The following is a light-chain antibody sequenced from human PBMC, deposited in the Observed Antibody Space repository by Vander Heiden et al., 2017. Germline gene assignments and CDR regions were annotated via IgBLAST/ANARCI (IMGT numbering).Light chain of an antibody. CDR3: QSYDSSLRAV. CDR1: SSNIGAGYD. J-gene: IGLJ2*01. Sequence: QSVLTQPPSVSGAPGQRVTISCTGSSSNIGAGYDVPWYQQLPGTAPKLLIYGNSNRPSGVPDRFSGSKSGTSASLAITGLQAEDEADYYCQSYDSSLRAVFGGGTKL. V-gene: IGLV1-40*01. CDR2: GNS.